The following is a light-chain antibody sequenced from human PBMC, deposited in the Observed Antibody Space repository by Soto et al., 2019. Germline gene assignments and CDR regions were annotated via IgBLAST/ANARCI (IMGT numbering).Light chain of an antibody. J-gene: IGLJ3*02. Sequence: QSVLTQPASVSGSPGQSITISCTGTSSDVGGYNYVSWYQQHPGKAPKLMIYDVSNRPSGVSNRFSGSKSGNTASLTISGLQAEDEADYYCSSYTSSSTLDWVFGGGTKRTVL. CDR3: SSYTSSSTLDWV. CDR1: SSDVGGYNY. CDR2: DVS. V-gene: IGLV2-14*01.